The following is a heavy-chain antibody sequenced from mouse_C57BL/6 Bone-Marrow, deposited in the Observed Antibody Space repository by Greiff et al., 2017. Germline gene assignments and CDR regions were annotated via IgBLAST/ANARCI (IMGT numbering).Heavy chain of an antibody. Sequence: EVQVVESGAELVRPGSSVKMSCKTSGYTFTSYGINWVKQRPGQGLEWIGYIYIGSGYTEYNEKFKGKATLTSDTSSSTAYMPLSSLTSEDSAIYFCAYGYFDYWGQGTTLTVSS. CDR1: GYTFTSYG. CDR3: AYGYFDY. V-gene: IGHV1-58*01. CDR2: IYIGSGYT. D-gene: IGHD1-1*01. J-gene: IGHJ2*01.